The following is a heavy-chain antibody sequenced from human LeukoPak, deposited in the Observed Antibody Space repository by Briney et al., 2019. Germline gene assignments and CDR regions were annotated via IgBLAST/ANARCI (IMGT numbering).Heavy chain of an antibody. V-gene: IGHV4-39*01. CDR2: IYYSGST. D-gene: IGHD3-22*01. CDR1: GGSISSSSYY. Sequence: SETLSLTCTVSGGSISSSSYYWGWIRQPPGKGLVWIGSIYYSGSTYYNPSLKSRVTISVDTSKNQSSLKLSSVTAADTAVYYCARRYYYDSSGYYYEYYFDYWGQGTLVTVSS. CDR3: ARRYYYDSSGYYYEYYFDY. J-gene: IGHJ4*02.